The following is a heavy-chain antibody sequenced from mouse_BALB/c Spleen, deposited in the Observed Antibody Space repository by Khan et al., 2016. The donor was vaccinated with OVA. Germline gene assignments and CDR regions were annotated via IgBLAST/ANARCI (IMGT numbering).Heavy chain of an antibody. CDR2: ISSGSNTI. Sequence: EVELVESGGGLVQPGGSRKLSCAASGFTFSGFGMHWVRQAPERGLEWVAYISSGSNTIYYADTVKDRFTISRDNPKNTLFLQMTSLRSEDTAMYFCERTGYYCFDYWGQGTTLTVSS. CDR3: ERTGYYCFDY. D-gene: IGHD2-3*01. J-gene: IGHJ2*01. CDR1: GFTFSGFG. V-gene: IGHV5-17*02.